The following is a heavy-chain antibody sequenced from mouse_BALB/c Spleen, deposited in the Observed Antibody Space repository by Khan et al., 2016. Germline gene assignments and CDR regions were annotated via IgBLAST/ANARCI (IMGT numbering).Heavy chain of an antibody. D-gene: IGHD2-3*01. CDR2: ISYSGLS. J-gene: IGHJ3*01. V-gene: IGHV3-2*02. CDR3: AGDGYYAWFPY. CDR1: GYSITSDYA. Sequence: EVQLQESGPGLVKPSQSLSLTCTVTGYSITSDYAWNWVRQFPGNKLEWMGYISYSGLSNYNPSLTSRISITRDTSKNQFFLLLISVPTEATATDVSAGDGYYAWFPYRGRGTLVTSSA.